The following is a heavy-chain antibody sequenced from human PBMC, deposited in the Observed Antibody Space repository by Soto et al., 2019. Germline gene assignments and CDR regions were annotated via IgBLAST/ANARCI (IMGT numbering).Heavy chain of an antibody. V-gene: IGHV3-30*18. D-gene: IGHD6-6*01. CDR3: AKGSSSVYYYYYGIDV. CDR2: MSNDGSNK. CDR1: GFTFSGYG. Sequence: PGGSLRRSCVASGFTFSGYGMHWVRQAPGKGLEWVAVMSNDGSNKYYADSVKGRFTISRDNSKNMLYLQMNSLRTEDTAVYYCAKGSSSVYYYYYGIDVWGQGTTVTVSS. J-gene: IGHJ6*02.